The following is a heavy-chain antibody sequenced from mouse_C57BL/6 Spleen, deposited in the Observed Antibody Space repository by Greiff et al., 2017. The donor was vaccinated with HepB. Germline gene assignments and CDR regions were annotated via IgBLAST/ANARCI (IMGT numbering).Heavy chain of an antibody. D-gene: IGHD1-1*01. CDR1: GYAFSSSW. J-gene: IGHJ2*01. Sequence: VQLVESGPELVKPGASVKISCKASGYAFSSSWMNWVKQRPGKGLEWIGRIYPGDGDTNYNGKFKGKATLTADKSSSTAYMQLSSLTSEDSAVYFCAREGTTVDYWGQSTTLTVSS. CDR3: AREGTTVDY. CDR2: IYPGDGDT. V-gene: IGHV1-82*01.